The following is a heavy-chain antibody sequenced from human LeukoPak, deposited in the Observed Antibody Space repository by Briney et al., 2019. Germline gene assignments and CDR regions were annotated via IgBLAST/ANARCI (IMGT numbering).Heavy chain of an antibody. V-gene: IGHV4-30-4*01. CDR2: IDSSGTT. CDR1: GGSITSGVYF. Sequence: PSQTLSLTCIVSGGSITSGVYFWSWIRQPPGKGLEWIGYIDSSGTTTYNPSLESRVPISADTSRNLFSLTLYSMTAADTAVYYCARERGIVGIVWGQGTTVTVSS. J-gene: IGHJ6*02. CDR3: ARERGIVGIV. D-gene: IGHD3-22*01.